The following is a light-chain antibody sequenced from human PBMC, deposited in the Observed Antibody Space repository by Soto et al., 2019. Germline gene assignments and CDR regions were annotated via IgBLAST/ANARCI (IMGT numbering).Light chain of an antibody. CDR1: RSNIGGYNY. CDR2: GTN. V-gene: IGLV1-47*02. CDR3: AAWDDSLRVVL. J-gene: IGLJ2*01. Sequence: QPVLTQPPSASGTPGQRVTISCSGGRSNIGGYNYVYWFQQYPGTAPKVLVFGTNLRPSGVPDRFSASKSDTSGSLTISGLRFEDEADYYCAAWDDSLRVVLFGGGTKLTVL.